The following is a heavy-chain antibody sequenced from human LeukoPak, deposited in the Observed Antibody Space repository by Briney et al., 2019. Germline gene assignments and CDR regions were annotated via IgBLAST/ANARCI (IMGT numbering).Heavy chain of an antibody. CDR2: IKQDGSEK. CDR1: GFTLSSYW. D-gene: IGHD6-25*01. V-gene: IGHV3-7*01. Sequence: GGSLRLSCAASGFTLSSYWMSWVRQAPGKGLEWVANIKQDGSEKYYVDSVKGRFTISRDNAKNSLYLQMNSLRAEDTAVYYCARDAARNYYMDVWGKGTTGTVSS. J-gene: IGHJ6*03. CDR3: ARDAARNYYMDV.